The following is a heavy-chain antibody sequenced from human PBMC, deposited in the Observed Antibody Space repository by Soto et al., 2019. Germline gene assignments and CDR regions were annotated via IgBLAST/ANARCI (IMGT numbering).Heavy chain of an antibody. CDR3: AKLTYYYDSSGYYLDGMDV. J-gene: IGHJ6*02. V-gene: IGHV1-69*06. D-gene: IGHD3-22*01. CDR1: GGTFSSYA. Sequence: QVQLVQSGAEVKKPGSSVKVSCKASGGTFSSYAISWVRQAPGQGLEWMGGIIPIFGTANYAQKFQGRVTITADKSTSTAYMELSSLRSEDTAVCYCAKLTYYYDSSGYYLDGMDVWGQGTTVTVSS. CDR2: IIPIFGTA.